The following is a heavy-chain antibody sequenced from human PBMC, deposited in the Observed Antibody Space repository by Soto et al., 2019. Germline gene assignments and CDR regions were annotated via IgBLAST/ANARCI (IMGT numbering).Heavy chain of an antibody. CDR3: ARDPPGIAASGSYN. CDR1: GFTVSNNY. D-gene: IGHD6-13*01. J-gene: IGHJ4*02. CDR2: IYSSGGT. V-gene: IGHV3-53*01. Sequence: DVQLEESGGGLIQPGGSLRLSCAVSGFTVSNNYMTWVRQAPGKGLAWVSLIYSSGGTKYADSVRGRFTISRDNSKNTLYLQMNSLKVEDTAVYYCARDPPGIAASGSYNWGQGTLVTVSS.